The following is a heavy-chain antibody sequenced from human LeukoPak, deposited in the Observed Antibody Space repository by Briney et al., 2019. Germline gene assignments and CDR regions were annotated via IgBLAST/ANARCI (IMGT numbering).Heavy chain of an antibody. CDR2: IYSGGST. Sequence: GGSLRLSCAASGFTVSSNYMSWVRQAPGKGLEWVSVIYSGGSTYYADSVKGRFTISRDNSKNTLYLQMNSLRAEDTAVYYCARELRYLDWGGAFDIWGQGTMVTVSS. D-gene: IGHD3-9*01. V-gene: IGHV3-66*01. J-gene: IGHJ3*02. CDR3: ARELRYLDWGGAFDI. CDR1: GFTVSSNY.